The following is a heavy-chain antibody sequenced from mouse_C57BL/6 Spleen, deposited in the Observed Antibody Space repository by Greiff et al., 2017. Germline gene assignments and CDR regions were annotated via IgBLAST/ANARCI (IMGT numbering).Heavy chain of an antibody. Sequence: KPGHGLEWFGEILPGSGSTNYNEKFKGKATFTADTSSNTAYMQLSSLTTEDSAIYYCASVDSSGYQSWFAYWGQGTLVTVSA. V-gene: IGHV1-9*01. CDR3: ASVDSSGYQSWFAY. D-gene: IGHD3-2*02. CDR2: ILPGSGST. J-gene: IGHJ3*01.